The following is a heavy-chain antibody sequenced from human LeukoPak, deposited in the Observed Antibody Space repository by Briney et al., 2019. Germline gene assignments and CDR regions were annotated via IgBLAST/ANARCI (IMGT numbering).Heavy chain of an antibody. D-gene: IGHD3-10*01. Sequence: PSETLSLTCAVYGGSFSGYYWSWIRQPPGKGLEWIGELNHSGSTNYNPSLKSRVTISVDTSKNQFSLKLSSVTAADTAVYYCARGLPGSDTMVRGVMKGWFDPWGQGTLVTLSS. CDR3: ARGLPGSDTMVRGVMKGWFDP. CDR2: LNHSGST. J-gene: IGHJ5*02. CDR1: GGSFSGYY. V-gene: IGHV4-34*01.